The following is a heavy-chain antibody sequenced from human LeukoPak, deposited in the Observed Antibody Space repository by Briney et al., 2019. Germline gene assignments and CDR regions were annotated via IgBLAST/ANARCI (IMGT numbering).Heavy chain of an antibody. Sequence: PGRSLRLSCAASGFTFSSYAMHWVRQAPGKGLEWVAVISYDGSNKYYADSVKGRFTITRDNSKNTPYLQMNSLRAEDTAGYYCARDQGSSSYLDYWGQGTLATVSS. CDR2: ISYDGSNK. V-gene: IGHV3-30*04. J-gene: IGHJ4*02. CDR1: GFTFSSYA. D-gene: IGHD6-13*01. CDR3: ARDQGSSSYLDY.